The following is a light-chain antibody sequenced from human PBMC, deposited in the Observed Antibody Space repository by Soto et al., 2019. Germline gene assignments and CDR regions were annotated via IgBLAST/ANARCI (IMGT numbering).Light chain of an antibody. CDR1: QSISSE. Sequence: EIVMTQSPATLSVSPGERATLSCRASQSISSELAWYQQKPGQPPRLLIYSASTRATGVPARFTGSGSGSEFMLTISGLQSEDFAVYYCQQGHNWPLTFGQGTRLEI. CDR3: QQGHNWPLT. V-gene: IGKV3-15*01. J-gene: IGKJ2*01. CDR2: SAS.